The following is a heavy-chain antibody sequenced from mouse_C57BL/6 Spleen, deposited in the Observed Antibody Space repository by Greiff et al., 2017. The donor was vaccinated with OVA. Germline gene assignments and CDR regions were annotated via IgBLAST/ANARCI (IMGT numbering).Heavy chain of an antibody. CDR2: IDPSDSYT. Sequence: QVQLQQPGAELVKPGASVKLSCKASGYTFTSYWMQWVKQRPGQGLEWIGEIDPSDSYTNYNQKFKGKATLTVDTSSSTAYMQLSSLTSEDSAVYYCAAPWFAYWGQVTLVTVSA. CDR1: GYTFTSYW. CDR3: AAPWFAY. V-gene: IGHV1-50*01. J-gene: IGHJ3*01.